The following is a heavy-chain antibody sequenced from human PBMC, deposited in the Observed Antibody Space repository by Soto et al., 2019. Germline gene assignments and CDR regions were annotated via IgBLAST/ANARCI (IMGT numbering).Heavy chain of an antibody. Sequence: GGSLRLSCAASGFTFSSYAMHWVRQAPGKGLEWVAVISYDGSNKYYADSVKGRFTISRDNSKNTLYLQMNSLRAEDTAIYYCAKDLTIFGVVTPYGMEVWGQGTTVTVSS. CDR1: GFTFSSYA. CDR2: ISYDGSNK. D-gene: IGHD3-3*01. J-gene: IGHJ6*02. CDR3: AKDLTIFGVVTPYGMEV. V-gene: IGHV3-30-3*01.